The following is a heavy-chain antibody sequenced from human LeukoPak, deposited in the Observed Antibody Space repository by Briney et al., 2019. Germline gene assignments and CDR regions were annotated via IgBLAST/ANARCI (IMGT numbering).Heavy chain of an antibody. CDR2: ISGSGGST. D-gene: IGHD3-22*01. J-gene: IGHJ4*02. V-gene: IGHV3-23*01. CDR1: GFTFSSHA. Sequence: GGSLRLSCAASGFTFSSHAMSWVRQAPGKGLEWVSAISGSGGSTYYADSVKGRFTISRDNSKNTLYLQMNSLRAEDTAVYYCAKDLGYDSRSFDYWGQGTLVTVSS. CDR3: AKDLGYDSRSFDY.